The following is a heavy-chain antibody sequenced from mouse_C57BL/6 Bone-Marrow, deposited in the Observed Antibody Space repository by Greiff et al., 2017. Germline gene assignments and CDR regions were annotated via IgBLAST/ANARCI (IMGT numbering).Heavy chain of an antibody. CDR2: IYPGSGNT. V-gene: IGHV1-76*01. J-gene: IGHJ4*01. D-gene: IGHD1-1*01. CDR1: GYTFTDYY. Sequence: VQLQQSGAELVRPGASVKLSCKASGYTFTDYYINWVKQRPGQGLEWIARIYPGSGNTYYNEKFKGKATLTAEKSSSTAYMQLSSLTSEDSAVYFCARDRYYYGSSYYYAMDYWGQGTSVTVSS. CDR3: ARDRYYYGSSYYYAMDY.